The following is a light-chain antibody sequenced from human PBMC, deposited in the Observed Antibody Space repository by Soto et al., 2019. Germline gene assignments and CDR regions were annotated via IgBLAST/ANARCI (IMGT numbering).Light chain of an antibody. CDR1: RSVGNT. V-gene: IGKV3-15*01. CDR2: DAS. CDR3: QQYGDWPKM. Sequence: EIVMTQSPAILSVSPGEGATLSCRASRSVGNTLAWYQQKPGQAPRLLIYDASTRATGIPARFSGSGSGTEFSLTISSLQSEDFAVYYCQQYGDWPKMFGQGTKVDIK. J-gene: IGKJ1*01.